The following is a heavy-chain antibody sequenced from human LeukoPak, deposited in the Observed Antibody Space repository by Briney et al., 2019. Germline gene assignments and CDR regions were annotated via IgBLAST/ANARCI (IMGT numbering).Heavy chain of an antibody. D-gene: IGHD5-18*01. CDR1: GFTFSSYW. J-gene: IGHJ3*02. CDR3: AKGGYSYGFLLNDAFDI. CDR2: INSDGSST. Sequence: PGGSLRLSCAASGFTFSSYWMHWVRQAPGKGLVWVSRINSDGSSTSYADSVKGRFTISRDNAKNTLYLQMNSLRAEDTAVYYCAKGGYSYGFLLNDAFDIWGQGTMVTVSS. V-gene: IGHV3-74*01.